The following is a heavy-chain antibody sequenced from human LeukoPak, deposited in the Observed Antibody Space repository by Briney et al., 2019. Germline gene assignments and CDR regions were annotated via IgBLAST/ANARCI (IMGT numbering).Heavy chain of an antibody. CDR2: IYPGDSDT. CDR1: GYSFTTYW. D-gene: IGHD5-12*01. CDR3: ARHYSGYDFYFDY. J-gene: IGHJ4*02. Sequence: GESLKISCKGSGYSFTTYWIGWVRQMPGKGLEWMGIIYPGDSDTRYSPSFQGQVTISADKPISTAYLQWSSLKASDTAMYYCARHYSGYDFYFDYWGQGTLVTVSS. V-gene: IGHV5-51*01.